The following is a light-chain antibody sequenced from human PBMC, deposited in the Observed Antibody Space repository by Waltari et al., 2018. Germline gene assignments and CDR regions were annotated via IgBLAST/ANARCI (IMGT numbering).Light chain of an antibody. CDR3: SSRNGRANQVV. J-gene: IGLJ3*02. Sequence: SSELTRDPAVSVALGQTVRITCQGDSLRTSYASWYQLNPGQAPVLGIYGKDKRPSGIPDRISGYSSGATSSLTITGAQAEDEADYYCSSRNGRANQVVFAGGTKVTVL. CDR2: GKD. CDR1: SLRTSY. V-gene: IGLV3-19*01.